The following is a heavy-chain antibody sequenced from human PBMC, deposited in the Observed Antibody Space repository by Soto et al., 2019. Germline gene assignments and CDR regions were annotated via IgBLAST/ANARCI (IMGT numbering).Heavy chain of an antibody. V-gene: IGHV1-2*02. J-gene: IGHJ5*02. CDR1: GYIFSGNY. Sequence: QVQLVQSGAEVRKPGASVKVSCKASGYIFSGNYLHWVRRAPGQGLEWMAWINAKNGATNYAQKFRGRATETRDTSISTTYLELSGLTSDDTAVYYCARAREDSSGWFDHWGQGTQVTVSP. CDR2: INAKNGAT. CDR3: ARAREDSSGWFDH. D-gene: IGHD6-19*01.